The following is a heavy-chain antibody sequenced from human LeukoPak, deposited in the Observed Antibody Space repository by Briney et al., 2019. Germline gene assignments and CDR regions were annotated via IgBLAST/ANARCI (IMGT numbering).Heavy chain of an antibody. J-gene: IGHJ4*02. Sequence: SETLSLTCTVSGGSISGYFWTWIRPPAGKGLEWIGRIYSSGSNNYNPSLMSRLTMSLDTSKNHFSLNLTSVTAADTAVYYCAREPTSGREPTSGRPLDYWGQGTVVTVSA. D-gene: IGHD5-12*01. CDR2: IYSSGSN. V-gene: IGHV4-4*07. CDR3: AREPTSGREPTSGRPLDY. CDR1: GGSISGYF.